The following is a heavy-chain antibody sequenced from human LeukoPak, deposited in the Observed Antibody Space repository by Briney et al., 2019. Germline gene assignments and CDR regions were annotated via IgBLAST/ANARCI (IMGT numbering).Heavy chain of an antibody. CDR3: ASDYYYDSSGYYKAFVY. V-gene: IGHV3-20*04. Sequence: GGSLRLSCAASGFTFDDYGMSWVRQAPGKGLEWVSGINWNGGSTGYADSVKGRVTISRDNAKNSLYLQMNSLRAEDTALYYCASDYYYDSSGYYKAFVYWGQGALVTVSS. D-gene: IGHD3-22*01. J-gene: IGHJ4*02. CDR2: INWNGGST. CDR1: GFTFDDYG.